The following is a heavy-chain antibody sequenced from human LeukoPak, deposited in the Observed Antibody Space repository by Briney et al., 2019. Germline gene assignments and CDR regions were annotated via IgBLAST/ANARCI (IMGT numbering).Heavy chain of an antibody. CDR1: GGSISSYY. D-gene: IGHD6-13*01. Sequence: PSETLSLTCTVSGGSISSYYWSWIRQPPGKGLEWIGYIYYSGSTNYNPSLKSRVTISVDTSKNQFSLKLSSVTAADTAVYYCARSAYSSSWYGDYYYYYMGVWGKGTTVTVSS. CDR2: IYYSGST. V-gene: IGHV4-59*01. CDR3: ARSAYSSSWYGDYYYYYMGV. J-gene: IGHJ6*03.